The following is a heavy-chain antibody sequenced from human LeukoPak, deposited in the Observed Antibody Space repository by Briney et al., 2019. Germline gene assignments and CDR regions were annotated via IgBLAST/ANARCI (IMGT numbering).Heavy chain of an antibody. CDR2: INPNSGGT. J-gene: IGHJ4*02. CDR1: GYTFTGYY. V-gene: IGHV1-2*06. Sequence: ASVKVSCKASGYTFTGYYMHWVRQAPGQGLEWMGRINPNSGGTNYAQKFQGRVTMTRDMSISTAYMELSRLRSDDTAVYYCASRSGLYGSGSYFWGQGTLVTVSS. CDR3: ASRSGLYGSGSYF. D-gene: IGHD3-10*01.